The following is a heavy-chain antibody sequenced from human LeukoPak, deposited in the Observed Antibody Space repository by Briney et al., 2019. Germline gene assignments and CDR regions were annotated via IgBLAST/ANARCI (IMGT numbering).Heavy chain of an antibody. CDR1: EYSFTTYW. V-gene: IGHV5-51*01. J-gene: IGHJ3*02. D-gene: IGHD1-26*01. CDR3: ARRAVGATGTFDI. CDR2: IYPGDSDT. Sequence: GESLQISCKGSEYSFTTYWIGWVRQMPGKGLEWMGIIYPGDSDTRYSPSFQGQVTISADKSISTAYLQWSSLKASDTAMYYCARRAVGATGTFDIWGQGTMVTVSS.